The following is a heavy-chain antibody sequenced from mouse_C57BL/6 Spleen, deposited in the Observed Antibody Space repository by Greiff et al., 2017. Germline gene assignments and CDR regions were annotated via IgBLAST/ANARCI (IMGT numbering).Heavy chain of an antibody. V-gene: IGHV3-6*01. CDR1: GYSITSGYY. J-gene: IGHJ3*01. CDR3: ARIYYGVAY. Sequence: EVQRVESGPGLVKPSQSLSLTCSVTGYSITSGYYWNWIRQFPGNKLEWMGYISYDGSNNYNPSLKNRISITRDTSKNQFFLKLNSVTTEDTATYYCARIYYGVAYWGQGTLVTVSA. CDR2: ISYDGSN. D-gene: IGHD2-1*01.